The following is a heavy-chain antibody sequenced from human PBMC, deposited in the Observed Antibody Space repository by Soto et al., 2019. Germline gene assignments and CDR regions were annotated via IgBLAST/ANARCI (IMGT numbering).Heavy chain of an antibody. CDR2: IDPSDSQT. D-gene: IGHD3-22*01. CDR1: GYSFAGFW. V-gene: IGHV5-10-1*01. Sequence: VESLKISCKGSGYSFAGFWITWVLQKPGKGLEWMRRIDPSDSQTYYSPSFRGHVTISVTKSITTVFLQWSSLRASDTAMYYCARQIYDSDTGPNFKYYFGSWGQGTPVTGSS. J-gene: IGHJ4*02. CDR3: ARQIYDSDTGPNFKYYFGS.